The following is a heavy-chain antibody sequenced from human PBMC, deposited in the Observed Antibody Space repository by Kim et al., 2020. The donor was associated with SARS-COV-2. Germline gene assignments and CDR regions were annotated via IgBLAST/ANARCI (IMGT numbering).Heavy chain of an antibody. CDR1: GGTFSSYA. J-gene: IGHJ1*01. V-gene: IGHV1-69*13. CDR3: ARGIAAAGRFNFQH. Sequence: SVKVSCKASGGTFSSYAISWVRQAPGQGLEWMGGIIPIFGTANYAQKFQGRVTITADESTSTAYMELSSLRSEDTAVYYCARGIAAAGRFNFQHWGQGTLVTVSS. D-gene: IGHD6-13*01. CDR2: IIPIFGTA.